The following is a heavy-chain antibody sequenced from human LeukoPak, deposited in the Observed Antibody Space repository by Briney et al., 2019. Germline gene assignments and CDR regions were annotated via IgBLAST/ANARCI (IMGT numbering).Heavy chain of an antibody. D-gene: IGHD3-10*01. Sequence: PGGSLRLSCAASGFTFDDYGMTWVRQAPGKGLEWVANIKQDGSEKYYVDSVKGRFTISRDNAKNSLYLQMNSLRAEDTAVYYCARERENYYGSGSYYSRDWFDPWGQGTLVTVSS. CDR3: ARERENYYGSGSYYSRDWFDP. CDR2: IKQDGSEK. V-gene: IGHV3-7*01. CDR1: GFTFDDYG. J-gene: IGHJ5*02.